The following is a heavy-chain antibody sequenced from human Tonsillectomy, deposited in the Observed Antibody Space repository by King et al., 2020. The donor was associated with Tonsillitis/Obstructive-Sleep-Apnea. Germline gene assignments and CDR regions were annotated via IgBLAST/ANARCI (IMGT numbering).Heavy chain of an antibody. V-gene: IGHV3-11*05. Sequence: QVQLVESGGGLVKPGGSLRLSCEGSGFTFSDYYMTWIRQPPGRGLEWISDISRGATRTNYADSVKGRFTVSRDDGKNSLYLQMKSLRPEDTAVYFCARAQRGEWDLLSFFDYWGHGTLVTVSS. D-gene: IGHD1-26*01. CDR1: GFTFSDYY. CDR3: ARAQRGEWDLLSFFDY. J-gene: IGHJ4*01. CDR2: ISRGATRT.